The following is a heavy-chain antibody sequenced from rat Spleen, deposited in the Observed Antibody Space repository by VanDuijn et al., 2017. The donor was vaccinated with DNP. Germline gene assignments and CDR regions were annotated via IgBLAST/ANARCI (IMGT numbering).Heavy chain of an antibody. Sequence: EVQLVESGGGLVQPGRSLKLSCAASGFTFSNYGMAWVRQAPTRGLGWVASISTGGSNTDYRNSVKGRSTISRDNEKNTQYLQMDSLRSEDTATYYCARHGEPYHNAMDAWGQGTSVTVSS. CDR3: ARHGEPYHNAMDA. D-gene: IGHD1-12*01. J-gene: IGHJ4*01. CDR1: GFTFSNYG. CDR2: ISTGGSNT. V-gene: IGHV5S13*01.